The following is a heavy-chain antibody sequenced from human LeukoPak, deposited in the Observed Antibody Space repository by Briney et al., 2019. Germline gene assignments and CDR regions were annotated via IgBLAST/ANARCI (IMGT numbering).Heavy chain of an antibody. Sequence: GASVTVSCKASEYTITSYDINWVGQATGQGLEWMGWMNPNSGNTGYAQKFQGRVTMTRVTSISTAYMELNNLTSEDTAVYYCARGSWAEIAGRKSFEFWGQGSLVTVSS. CDR2: MNPNSGNT. D-gene: IGHD6-6*01. J-gene: IGHJ4*02. CDR1: EYTITSYD. V-gene: IGHV1-8*01. CDR3: ARGSWAEIAGRKSFEF.